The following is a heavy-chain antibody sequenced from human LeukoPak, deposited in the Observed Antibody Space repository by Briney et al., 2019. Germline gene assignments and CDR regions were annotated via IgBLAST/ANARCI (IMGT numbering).Heavy chain of an antibody. D-gene: IGHD6-19*01. CDR1: GGSLSSGGYY. CDR3: ARVQWLAIFDY. Sequence: SETLSLTCTVSGGSLSSGGYYWGWLRQHPGTGLEWIGYIYYSGSTYYNPSLKSRVTISVDTSKNQFSLKLSSVTAADTAVYYCARVQWLAIFDYWGQGTLVTVSS. J-gene: IGHJ4*02. CDR2: IYYSGST. V-gene: IGHV4-31*03.